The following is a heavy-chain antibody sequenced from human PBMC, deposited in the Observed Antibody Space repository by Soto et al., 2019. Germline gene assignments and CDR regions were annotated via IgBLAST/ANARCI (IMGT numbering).Heavy chain of an antibody. V-gene: IGHV1-46*01. CDR3: ASGQWELLSWFDP. CDR2: INPSGGST. J-gene: IGHJ5*02. CDR1: GYTFTSYY. Sequence: GASVKVSCKASGYTFTSYYMHWVLQAPGQGLEWMGIINPSGGSTSYAQKFQGRVTMTRDTSTSTVYMELSSLRSEDTAVYYCASGQWELLSWFDPWGQGTLVTVSS. D-gene: IGHD1-26*01.